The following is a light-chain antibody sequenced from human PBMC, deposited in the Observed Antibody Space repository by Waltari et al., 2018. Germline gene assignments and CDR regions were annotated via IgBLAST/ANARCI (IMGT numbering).Light chain of an antibody. CDR3: QAWDSSTRYV. J-gene: IGLJ1*01. CDR1: KMGDKY. V-gene: IGLV3-1*01. CDR2: QDS. Sequence: SYELTQPPSASVSPAQTASITCSGAKMGDKYACWYQQKPGQSTVLVIYQDSKRPSGIPERFSGSNSGNTATLTISGTQAMDEADYYCQAWDSSTRYVFGTGTKVTVL.